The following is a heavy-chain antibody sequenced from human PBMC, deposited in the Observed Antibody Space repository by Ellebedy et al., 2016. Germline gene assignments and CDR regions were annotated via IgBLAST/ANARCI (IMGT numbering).Heavy chain of an antibody. V-gene: IGHV4-59*08. Sequence: GSLRLXCIVSGGSISGYYWSWIRQPPGKGLEWIGQIHYSGNTNYNPSLKSRVSISVDTSKNQLSLRMTSVTAADTALYYCVRHSSYYYFGMDAWGQGTAV. J-gene: IGHJ6*02. CDR2: IHYSGNT. CDR3: VRHSSYYYFGMDA. CDR1: GGSISGYY.